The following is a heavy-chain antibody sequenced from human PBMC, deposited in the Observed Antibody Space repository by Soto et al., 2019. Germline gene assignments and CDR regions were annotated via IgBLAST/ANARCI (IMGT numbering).Heavy chain of an antibody. V-gene: IGHV4-31*03. CDR2: IYYSGST. CDR3: AQTDYDNWFDP. J-gene: IGHJ5*02. D-gene: IGHD3-10*01. Sequence: SETLSLTCTVSGGSISSGGYYWSWIRQHPGKGLEWIGYIYYSGSTYYNPSLKSRVTISVDTSKNQFSLKLSSVTAADTAVYYCAQTDYDNWFDPWGQGTLVTVS. CDR1: GGSISSGGYY.